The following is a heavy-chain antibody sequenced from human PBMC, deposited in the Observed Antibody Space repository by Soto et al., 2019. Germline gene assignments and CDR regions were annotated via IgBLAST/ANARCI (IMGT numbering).Heavy chain of an antibody. V-gene: IGHV3-30*18. CDR2: ISYDGSNK. CDR1: GFTFSSYG. Sequence: QVQLVESGGGVVQPGRSLRLSCAASGFTFSSYGMHWVRQAPGKGLEWVAVISYDGSNKYYADSVKGRFTISRDNSKNTLYLQMNSLRAEDTAVYYCAKDLWLELSPGVDYWGQGTLVTVSS. D-gene: IGHD1-7*01. CDR3: AKDLWLELSPGVDY. J-gene: IGHJ4*02.